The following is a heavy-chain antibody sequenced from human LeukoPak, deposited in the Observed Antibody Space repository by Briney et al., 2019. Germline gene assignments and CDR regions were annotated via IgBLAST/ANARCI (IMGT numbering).Heavy chain of an antibody. CDR3: TRDEYGVGSNFFDY. CDR1: GFNFGDYA. D-gene: IGHD4-17*01. CDR2: ITNKAFGGTA. J-gene: IGHJ4*02. Sequence: PGGSLRLSCTTSGFNFGDYAMSWFRQAPEKGLEGVGFITNKAFGGTAEYAASVKGRFTISRDDSRSIAYLQVDNLRTEDTGVYYCTRDEYGVGSNFFDYWGQGTLVTVST. V-gene: IGHV3-49*03.